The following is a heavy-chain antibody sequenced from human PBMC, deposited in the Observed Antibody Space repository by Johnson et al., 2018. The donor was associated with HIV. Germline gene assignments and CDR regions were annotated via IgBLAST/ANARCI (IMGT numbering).Heavy chain of an antibody. CDR2: IKWNGGNT. J-gene: IGHJ3*02. CDR1: EFTFDDYG. CDR3: AREYYGSGSDAFDI. V-gene: IGHV3-20*04. D-gene: IGHD3-10*01. Sequence: VQLVESGGGLVQPGGSLRLSCAASEFTFDDYGMSWVRQAPGKGLEWVSGIKWNGGNTGYADSVRGRFTISRDNAKNSLYLQMNSLRAEDTAVYYCAREYYGSGSDAFDIWGQGTMVTVSS.